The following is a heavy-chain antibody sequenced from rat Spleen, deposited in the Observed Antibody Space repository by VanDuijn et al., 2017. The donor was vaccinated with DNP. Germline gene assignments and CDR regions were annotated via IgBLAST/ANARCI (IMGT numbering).Heavy chain of an antibody. CDR3: AREITGMTLDS. Sequence: EVQLVESGGGLVQAGRSLKLSCAASGFTFSNYGMAWVRQAPAKGLEWVASINTGGTNTYYQDSVRGRFTISRDTAKSTLYLQMDSLRSEDSATYFYAREITGMTLDSWGQGVMVTVSS. D-gene: IGHD1-7*01. CDR2: INTGGTNT. CDR1: GFTFSNYG. V-gene: IGHV5S13*01. J-gene: IGHJ2*01.